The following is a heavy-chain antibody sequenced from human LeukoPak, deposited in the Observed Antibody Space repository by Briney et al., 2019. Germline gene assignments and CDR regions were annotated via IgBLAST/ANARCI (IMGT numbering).Heavy chain of an antibody. Sequence: GGSLGLSCAASGFTFSSYSMNWVRQAPGKGLEWVSSISSSSSYIYYADSVKGRFTISRDNAKNSLYLQMNSLRAEDTAVYYCARDPLDKSTTGGWFDPWGQGTLVTVSS. J-gene: IGHJ5*02. CDR1: GFTFSSYS. CDR2: ISSSSSYI. D-gene: IGHD1-1*01. CDR3: ARDPLDKSTTGGWFDP. V-gene: IGHV3-21*01.